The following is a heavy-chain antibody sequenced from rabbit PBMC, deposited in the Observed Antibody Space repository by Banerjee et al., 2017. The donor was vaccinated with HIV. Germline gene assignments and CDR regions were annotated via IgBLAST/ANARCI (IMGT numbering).Heavy chain of an antibody. CDR2: VYTGSSGST. CDR1: GLDFSNSYW. V-gene: IGHV1S45*01. D-gene: IGHD4-1*01. CDR3: ARDLAGVIGWNFGL. Sequence: QEQLEESGGGLVQPEGSLTLTCKASGLDFSNSYWICWVRQAPGKGLEWIACVYTGSSGSTDYASWAKGRFTISRTSSTTVALQMTSLTAADTATYFCARDLAGVIGWNFGLWGPGTLVTVS. J-gene: IGHJ4*01.